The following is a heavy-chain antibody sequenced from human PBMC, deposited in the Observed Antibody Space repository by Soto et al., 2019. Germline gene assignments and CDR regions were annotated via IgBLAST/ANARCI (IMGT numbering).Heavy chain of an antibody. CDR1: GFIFTNYW. V-gene: IGHV3-74*01. J-gene: IGHJ4*01. CDR3: AIDEWCPLFSGFCSGGRCYRGIDY. D-gene: IGHD2-15*01. Sequence: GGSVRLSCAVSGFIFTNYWMHWVRQVPGKGLEWVSRIKSDGSTYYADSVKGRFTLSRDNAKNTVYLQLNSLRAEDTALYYCAIDEWCPLFSGFCSGGRCYRGIDYSGQGTLVTVSS. CDR2: IKSDGST.